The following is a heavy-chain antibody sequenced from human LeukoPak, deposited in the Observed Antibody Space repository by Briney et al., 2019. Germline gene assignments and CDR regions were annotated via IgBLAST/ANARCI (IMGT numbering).Heavy chain of an antibody. V-gene: IGHV4-38-2*02. Sequence: SETLSLTCTVSGYSISSGYYWGWIRQPPGKGLEWIGSIYHSGSTYYNPSLKSRVTISVDTSKNQFSLKLSSVTAADTAVYYCARGPQYCSGGSCARPIDYWGQGTLVTVSS. CDR3: ARGPQYCSGGSCARPIDY. CDR1: GYSISSGYY. CDR2: IYHSGST. J-gene: IGHJ4*02. D-gene: IGHD2-15*01.